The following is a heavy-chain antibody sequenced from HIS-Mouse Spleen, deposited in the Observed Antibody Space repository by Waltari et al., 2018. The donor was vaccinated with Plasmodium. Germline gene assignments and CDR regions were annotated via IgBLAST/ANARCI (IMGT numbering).Heavy chain of an antibody. Sequence: VQLQESGPGLVKPSQTLSLTCTVSASAISSGGYYWSWIRQHPGKGLEWIGYIYYSGSTYYNPSLKSRVTISVDTSKNQFSLKLSSVTAADTAVYYCARSIAATVTFYFDYWGQGTLVTVSS. CDR1: ASAISSGGYY. CDR3: ARSIAATVTFYFDY. V-gene: IGHV4-31*03. CDR2: IYYSGST. D-gene: IGHD6-13*01. J-gene: IGHJ4*02.